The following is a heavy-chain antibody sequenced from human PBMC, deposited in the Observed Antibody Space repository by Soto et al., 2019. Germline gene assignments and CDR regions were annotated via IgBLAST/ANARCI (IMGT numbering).Heavy chain of an antibody. D-gene: IGHD1-26*01. CDR1: GFTFSRYW. V-gene: IGHV3-74*01. Sequence: PEGSVRLSCVVSGFTFSRYWMHWVRQVPGQRPFWVSRISDDGTTTNYADSVRGRFTISRDNSKNTLYLQMNNLRPDDTAIYYCTRGHRADRSGTEDHWGQGTTVTV. J-gene: IGHJ4*02. CDR2: ISDDGTTT. CDR3: TRGHRADRSGTEDH.